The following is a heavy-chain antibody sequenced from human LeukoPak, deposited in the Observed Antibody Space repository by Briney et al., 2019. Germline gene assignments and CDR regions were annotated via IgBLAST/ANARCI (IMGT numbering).Heavy chain of an antibody. Sequence: PSETLSLTCTVSGGSMSSNYWGWIRQPPGKGLEWIGSIYYSGSTYYNPSLKSRVTISVDTSKNQFSLKLSSVTAADTAVYYCASGYCGGACQLGGVDMWGQGTMVTVSS. CDR2: IYYSGST. J-gene: IGHJ3*02. CDR1: GGSMSSNY. D-gene: IGHD2-21*02. V-gene: IGHV4-39*07. CDR3: ASGYCGGACQLGGVDM.